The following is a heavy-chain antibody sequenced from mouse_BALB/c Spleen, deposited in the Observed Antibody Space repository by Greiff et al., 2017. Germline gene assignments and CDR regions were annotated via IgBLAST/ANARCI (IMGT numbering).Heavy chain of an antibody. CDR2: IWAGGST. V-gene: IGHV2-9*02. CDR1: GFSLTSYG. Sequence: QVQLKESGPGLVAPSQSLSITCTVSGFSLTSYGVHWVRQPPGKGLEWLGVIWAGGSTNYNSALMSRLSISKDNSKSQVFLKMNSLQTDDTAMYYCARDGGLRRGYAMDYWGQGTSVTVSS. J-gene: IGHJ4*01. CDR3: ARDGGLRRGYAMDY. D-gene: IGHD2-4*01.